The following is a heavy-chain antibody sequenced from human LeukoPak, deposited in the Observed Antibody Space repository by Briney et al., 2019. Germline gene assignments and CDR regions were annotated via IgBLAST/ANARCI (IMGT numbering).Heavy chain of an antibody. CDR3: ARVVGDCSSTSCYNMDV. CDR2: INHSGST. Sequence: KPSETLSLTCAVYGGSFSGYYWSWIRRPPGKGLEWIGEINHSGSTNYNPSLKSRVTISVDTSKNQFSLKLSSVTAADTAVYYCARVVGDCSSTSCYNMDVWGKGTTVTVSS. D-gene: IGHD2-2*02. V-gene: IGHV4-34*01. J-gene: IGHJ6*03. CDR1: GGSFSGYY.